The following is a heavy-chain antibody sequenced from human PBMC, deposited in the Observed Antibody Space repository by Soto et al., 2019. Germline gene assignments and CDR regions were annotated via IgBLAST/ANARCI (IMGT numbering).Heavy chain of an antibody. D-gene: IGHD4-17*01. CDR3: ARDSTGRAYYYGMDV. CDR2: IYYSGST. V-gene: IGHV4-31*03. J-gene: IGHJ6*02. Sequence: SETLSLTCTVSGGSIRSGGYYWSWIRQHPGKGLEWIGYIYYSGSTYYNPSLKSRVTISVDTSKNQFSLKLSSVTAADTAVYYCARDSTGRAYYYGMDVWGQGTTVTVSS. CDR1: GGSIRSGGYY.